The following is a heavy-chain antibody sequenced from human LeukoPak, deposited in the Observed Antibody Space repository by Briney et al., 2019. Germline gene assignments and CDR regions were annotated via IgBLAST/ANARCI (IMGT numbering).Heavy chain of an antibody. CDR1: GYTFIDHY. D-gene: IGHD3-22*01. CDR2: IDPDTGDT. V-gene: IGHV1-2*02. CDR3: ARAGHNSDSGGYDF. J-gene: IGHJ4*02. Sequence: ASVKVSCKPSGYTFIDHYLHWVRQAPGQGLESMGWIDPDTGDTNYPQKFQGRLTMTRDTSSSTTYMELNRLRSDDTAVYYCARAGHNSDSGGYDFWGLGTLVTVSS.